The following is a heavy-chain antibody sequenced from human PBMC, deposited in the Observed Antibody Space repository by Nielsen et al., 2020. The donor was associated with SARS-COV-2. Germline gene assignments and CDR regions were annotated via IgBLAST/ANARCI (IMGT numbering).Heavy chain of an antibody. CDR2: ISAYNGNT. Sequence: ASVKVSCKASGYTFTSYGISWVRQAPRQGLEWMGWISAYNGNTNYAQKLQGRVTMTTDTSTSTAYMELRSLRSDDTAVYYCARVVGAYCSGGSCYYFDYWGQGTLVTVSS. CDR3: ARVVGAYCSGGSCYYFDY. CDR1: GYTFTSYG. J-gene: IGHJ4*02. V-gene: IGHV1-18*01. D-gene: IGHD2-15*01.